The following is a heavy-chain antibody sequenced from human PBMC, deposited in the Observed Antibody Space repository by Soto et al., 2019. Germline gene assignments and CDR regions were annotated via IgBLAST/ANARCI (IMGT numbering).Heavy chain of an antibody. V-gene: IGHV3-64D*08. CDR1: GFTFSSYA. D-gene: IGHD4-17*01. Sequence: GGSLRLSCSASGFTFSSYAMHWVRQAPGKVLEYVSAISSNGGSTYYADSVKGRFTISRDNSKNTLYLQMSSLRAEDTAVYYCVKMTTNGYYYYGMDVWGQGTTVTVSS. J-gene: IGHJ6*02. CDR2: ISSNGGST. CDR3: VKMTTNGYYYYGMDV.